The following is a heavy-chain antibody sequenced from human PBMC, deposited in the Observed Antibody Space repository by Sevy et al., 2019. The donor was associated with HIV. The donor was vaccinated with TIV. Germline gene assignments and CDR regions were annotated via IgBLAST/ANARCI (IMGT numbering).Heavy chain of an antibody. Sequence: SETLSLTCTVSGGSISSSSYYWGWIRQPPGKGLEWIGSIYYSGSTYYNPSLKSRVTISVDRSKNQFSLKLSSVTAADTAVYYCARQYCSGGSCYQFSNYYYYGMDVWGQGTTVTVSS. CDR2: IYYSGST. CDR3: ARQYCSGGSCYQFSNYYYYGMDV. V-gene: IGHV4-39*01. D-gene: IGHD2-15*01. J-gene: IGHJ6*02. CDR1: GGSISSSSYY.